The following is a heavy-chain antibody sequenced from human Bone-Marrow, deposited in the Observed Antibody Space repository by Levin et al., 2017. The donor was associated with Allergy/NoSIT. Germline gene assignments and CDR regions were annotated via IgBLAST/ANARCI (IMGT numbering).Heavy chain of an antibody. V-gene: IGHV3-23*01. J-gene: IGHJ4*02. CDR3: AKDRSGSRSKGDLDY. CDR2: ISGSGSGT. D-gene: IGHD3-3*01. Sequence: GGSLRLSCAASGFTFTKYAVTWVRQAPGKGLDWVSTISGSGSGTYYADSVRGRFTISRDNSKNTVYLQMNSLRVEDTALYYCAKDRSGSRSKGDLDYWGQGTLVTVSS. CDR1: GFTFTKYA.